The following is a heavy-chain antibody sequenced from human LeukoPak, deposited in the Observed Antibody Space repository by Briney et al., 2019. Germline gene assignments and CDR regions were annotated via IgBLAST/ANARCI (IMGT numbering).Heavy chain of an antibody. D-gene: IGHD6-13*01. V-gene: IGHV4-38-2*02. Sequence: PSETLSLTSTGSGYSISSGYYWGWIRQPPGKGLEWIGSIYHSGSTNYNPSLKSRVTMSVDTSKNQFSLKLSSVTAADTAVYYCARLKGQYSSSWYAGVDTYYYYYYMDVWGKGTTVTISS. CDR3: ARLKGQYSSSWYAGVDTYYYYYYMDV. CDR1: GYSISSGYY. CDR2: IYHSGST. J-gene: IGHJ6*03.